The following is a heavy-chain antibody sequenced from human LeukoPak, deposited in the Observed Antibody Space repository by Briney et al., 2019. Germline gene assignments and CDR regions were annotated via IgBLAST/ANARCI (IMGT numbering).Heavy chain of an antibody. V-gene: IGHV1-2*06. CDR3: ARGPGEYDSSGYYDY. Sequence: GASVKVSCKASGYTFTGYYMHWVRQAPGQGLEWMGRINPNSGGTNYAQKFQGGVTVTRDTSISTAYMELSRLRSDDTAVYYCARGPGEYDSSGYYDYWGQGTLVTVSS. CDR1: GYTFTGYY. D-gene: IGHD3-22*01. CDR2: INPNSGGT. J-gene: IGHJ4*02.